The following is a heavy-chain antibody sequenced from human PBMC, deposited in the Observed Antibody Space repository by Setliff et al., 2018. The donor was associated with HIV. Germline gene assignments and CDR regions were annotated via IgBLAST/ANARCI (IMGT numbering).Heavy chain of an antibody. D-gene: IGHD4-17*01. V-gene: IGHV4-59*01. Sequence: SETLSLTCTVSGGSISSYYWSWIRQPPGKGLEWIGYIYYSGSTNYNPSLKSRVTISVDTSKNQFSLKLSSVTAADTAVYYCARHIRGDYARSPIDYWGQGALVTVS. CDR3: ARHIRGDYARSPIDY. CDR1: GGSISSYY. CDR2: IYYSGST. J-gene: IGHJ4*02.